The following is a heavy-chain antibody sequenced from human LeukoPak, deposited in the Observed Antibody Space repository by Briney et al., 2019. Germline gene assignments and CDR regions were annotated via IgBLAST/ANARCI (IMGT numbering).Heavy chain of an antibody. CDR3: ARLDDFWSGEDYYNYGIDV. Sequence: SGRSLRLSCAASGFTFDDYAMHWVRQAPGKGLEWVSGITWNSNNRDYAGSVKGRFTISRDNAKNSLYLQMNSLRAEDTAVYYCARLDDFWSGEDYYNYGIDVWGQGTTVTVSS. V-gene: IGHV3-9*01. CDR2: ITWNSNNR. CDR1: GFTFDDYA. D-gene: IGHD3-3*01. J-gene: IGHJ6*02.